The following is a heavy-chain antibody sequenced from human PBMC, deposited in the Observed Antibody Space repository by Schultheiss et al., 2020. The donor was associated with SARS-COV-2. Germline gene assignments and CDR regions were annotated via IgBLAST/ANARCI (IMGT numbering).Heavy chain of an antibody. V-gene: IGHV4-61*02. Sequence: SQTLSLTCTVSGGSISSGSYYWSWIRQPAGKGLEWIGRIYTSGSTNYNPSLKSRVTISVDKSKNQFSLKLSSVTAADTAVYYCASLPSYSGSYWDFDYWGQGTLVTVSS. CDR1: GGSISSGSYY. CDR3: ASLPSYSGSYWDFDY. CDR2: IYTSGST. D-gene: IGHD1-26*01. J-gene: IGHJ4*02.